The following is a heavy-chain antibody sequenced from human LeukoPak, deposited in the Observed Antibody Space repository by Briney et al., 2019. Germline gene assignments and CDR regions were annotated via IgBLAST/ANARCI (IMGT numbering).Heavy chain of an antibody. CDR1: GYTLTELS. J-gene: IGHJ4*02. V-gene: IGHV1-24*01. D-gene: IGHD2-2*01. CDR2: FDPEDGET. CDR3: ATLAGYCSSTSCHRSFDY. Sequence: ASVKVSCKVSGYTLTELSMHWVRQAPGKGLEWMGGFDPEDGETIYAQKFQGRVTMTEDTSTDTAYMELSSLSSEDTAVYYCATLAGYCSSTSCHRSFDYWGQGTLVTVSS.